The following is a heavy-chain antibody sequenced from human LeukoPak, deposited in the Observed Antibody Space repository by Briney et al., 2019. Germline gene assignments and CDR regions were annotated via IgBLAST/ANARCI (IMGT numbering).Heavy chain of an antibody. CDR1: GGSITDYH. Sequence: SETLSLTCTVSGGSITDYHWIWIRQPAGKGLEWIGRLYTSGSTNYNPSLKSRVSMSVDTSKNQFSLKLSSVTAADTAVYYCARVAPGPYGSGSQIDYWGQGTLVTVSS. V-gene: IGHV4-4*07. J-gene: IGHJ4*02. CDR3: ARVAPGPYGSGSQIDY. D-gene: IGHD3-10*01. CDR2: LYTSGST.